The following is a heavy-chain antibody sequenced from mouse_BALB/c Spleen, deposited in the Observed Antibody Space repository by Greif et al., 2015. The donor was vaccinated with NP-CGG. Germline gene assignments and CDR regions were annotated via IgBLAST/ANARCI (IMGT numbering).Heavy chain of an antibody. J-gene: IGHJ4*01. Sequence: VQLQQSGAELVKPGASVKLSCTASGFNIKDTYMHWVKQRPEQALEWIGRIDPANGNTKYDPKFQGKATITADTSSNPAYLQLNSPTPEDTAINYCARTLRLRAMDSWGQGTTVTVSS. D-gene: IGHD1-2*01. CDR1: GFNIKDTY. CDR2: IDPANGNT. CDR3: ARTLRLRAMDS. V-gene: IGHV14-3*02.